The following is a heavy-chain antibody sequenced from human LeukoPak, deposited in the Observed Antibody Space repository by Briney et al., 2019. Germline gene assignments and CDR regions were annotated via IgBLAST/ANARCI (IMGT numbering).Heavy chain of an antibody. Sequence: ASVKVSCKASGYTFTSYGISWVRQAPGQGLEWMGWICAYNGNTNYAQKLQGRVTMTRDTSTSTVHMELSSLRSEDTAVYYCARDLYYDSSGFGPWGQGTLVTVSS. J-gene: IGHJ5*02. V-gene: IGHV1-18*01. CDR3: ARDLYYDSSGFGP. CDR1: GYTFTSYG. CDR2: ICAYNGNT. D-gene: IGHD3-22*01.